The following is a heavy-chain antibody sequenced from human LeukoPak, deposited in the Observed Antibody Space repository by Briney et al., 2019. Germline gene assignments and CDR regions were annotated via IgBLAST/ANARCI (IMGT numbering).Heavy chain of an antibody. CDR1: GFTFSSYW. J-gene: IGHJ6*03. CDR2: IKQDGSEK. D-gene: IGHD1-26*01. Sequence: QPGGSLRLSCAASGFTFSSYWMSWVRQAPGEGLEWVANIKQDGSEKYYVDSVKGRFTISRDNAKNSLYLQMNSLRAEDTAVYYCARDTFWWELLHPIWDYYYMDVWGKGTTVTVSS. V-gene: IGHV3-7*01. CDR3: ARDTFWWELLHPIWDYYYMDV.